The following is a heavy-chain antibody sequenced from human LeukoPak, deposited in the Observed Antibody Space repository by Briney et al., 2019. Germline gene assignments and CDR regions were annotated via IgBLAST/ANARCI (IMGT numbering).Heavy chain of an antibody. D-gene: IGHD6-6*01. CDR1: GVSISSSSYY. J-gene: IGHJ4*02. V-gene: IGHV4-39*07. CDR3: ARETSSSALEY. Sequence: SETLSLTCTVSGVSISSSSYYWGWIRQPPGKGLEWIGSGYYSGTTYYNPSLKSRVTISVDTSKNQFSLNMTSVSAADTAVYYCARETSSSALEYWGQGTLVTVSS. CDR2: GYYSGTT.